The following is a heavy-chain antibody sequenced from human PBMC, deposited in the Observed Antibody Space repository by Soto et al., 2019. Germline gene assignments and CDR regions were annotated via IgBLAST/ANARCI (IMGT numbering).Heavy chain of an antibody. D-gene: IGHD1-26*01. J-gene: IGHJ3*02. V-gene: IGHV3-48*02. CDR3: ARDHYYAFDI. Sequence: GGPLRLAIFASGFTFSDYAMDWVRQAPGKGLEWVSWFGITGKSGDYADSVKGRFTISRDNARNSVHLQMNSLRDEDTAVYYCARDHYYAFDIWGQGTMVTVSS. CDR1: GFTFSDYA. CDR2: FGITGKSG.